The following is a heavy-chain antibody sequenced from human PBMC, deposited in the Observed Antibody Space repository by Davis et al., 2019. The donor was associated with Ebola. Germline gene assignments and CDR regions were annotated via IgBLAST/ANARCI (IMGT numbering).Heavy chain of an antibody. CDR2: IYYSGST. CDR1: GGSFSSYY. J-gene: IGHJ6*03. CDR3: ARAYKDSYYYYMDV. Sequence: SETLSLTCAVYGGSFSSYYWSWIRQPPGKGLEWIGYIYYSGSTNYNPSLKSRVTISVDTSKNQFSLKLSSVTAADTAVYYCARAYKDSYYYYMDVWGKGTTVTVSS. V-gene: IGHV4-59*08. D-gene: IGHD5-24*01.